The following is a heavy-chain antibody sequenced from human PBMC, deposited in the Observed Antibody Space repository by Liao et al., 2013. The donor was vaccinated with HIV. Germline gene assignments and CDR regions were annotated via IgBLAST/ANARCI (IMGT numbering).Heavy chain of an antibody. CDR1: GGSISNNSYY. V-gene: IGHV4-39*07. J-gene: IGHJ2*01. Sequence: QVQLQESGPGLVKPSETLSLTCTVSGGSISNNSYYWGWIRQPPGKGLEWIGSIYYSGSTYYNPSLKSRVTMSADTSKNQFSLKLSSVTAADTAVYYCARYTVTPEGYWYFDLWGRGTLVTVSS. CDR2: IYYSGST. CDR3: ARYTVTPEGYWYFDL. D-gene: IGHD4-17*01.